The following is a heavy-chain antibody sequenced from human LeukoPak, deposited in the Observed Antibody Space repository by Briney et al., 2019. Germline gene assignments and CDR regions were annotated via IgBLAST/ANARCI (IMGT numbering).Heavy chain of an antibody. J-gene: IGHJ4*02. CDR1: GYTFTGYY. V-gene: IGHV1-2*02. CDR2: INPNSGGT. D-gene: IGHD6-13*01. Sequence: ASVKVSCKASGYTFTGYYMHWVRQAPGQGLEWMGWINPNSGGTNYAQKFQGRVTMTRDTSISTAYMELSRLRSDDTAVYYCARDMGSSWTIDYWDQGTLVTVSS. CDR3: ARDMGSSWTIDY.